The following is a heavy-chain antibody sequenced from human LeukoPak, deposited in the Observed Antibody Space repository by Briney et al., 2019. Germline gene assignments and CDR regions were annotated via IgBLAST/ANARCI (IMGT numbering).Heavy chain of an antibody. D-gene: IGHD6-19*01. Sequence: ASVKVSCKASGYTFTDYALHWVRQAPGQSLEWMGWITTGRGEIRYSQEVQRRITFTRDTSASTVYMDLSDLRSDDTAVYYCARGGKQWRGGNYFDSWGQGTLVAVSS. V-gene: IGHV1-3*04. J-gene: IGHJ4*02. CDR3: ARGGKQWRGGNYFDS. CDR2: ITTGRGEI. CDR1: GYTFTDYA.